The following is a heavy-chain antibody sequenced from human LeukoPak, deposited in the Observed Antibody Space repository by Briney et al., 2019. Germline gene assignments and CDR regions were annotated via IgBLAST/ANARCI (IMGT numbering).Heavy chain of an antibody. J-gene: IGHJ5*02. CDR3: ARVGRDCSDINCYWADWFDP. Sequence: ASVKVSCKASGYTFSTYGITWVREAPGQGPEWLGWISGSTGSTHYTQAVQGRVTMTTDTSTATAYMELRSLRSDDTAIYYCARVGRDCSDINCYWADWFDPWGQGTLVTVSS. D-gene: IGHD2-2*01. CDR2: ISGSTGST. CDR1: GYTFSTYG. V-gene: IGHV1-18*01.